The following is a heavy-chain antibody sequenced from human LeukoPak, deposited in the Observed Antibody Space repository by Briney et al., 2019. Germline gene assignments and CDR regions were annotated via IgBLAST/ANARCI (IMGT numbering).Heavy chain of an antibody. Sequence: GESKNSSCKCSGSSSTSYSIGWVGQMPGKGLDWMGITYPGDSDTRYRPSFQGQVTMSAVQSITTAYLQWSGLKASDTAMYYCARFPWPDFLFDIWGRGTMVAVSS. CDR3: ARFPWPDFLFDI. D-gene: IGHD2-21*02. CDR1: GSSSTSYS. CDR2: TYPGDSDT. V-gene: IGHV5-51*06. J-gene: IGHJ3*02.